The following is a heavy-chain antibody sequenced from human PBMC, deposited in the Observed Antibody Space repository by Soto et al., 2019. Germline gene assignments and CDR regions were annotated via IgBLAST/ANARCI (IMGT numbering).Heavy chain of an antibody. J-gene: IGHJ6*02. CDR3: ARFPNWNYFYYGMDV. CDR2: ISSSGSTI. D-gene: IGHD1-1*01. CDR1: GFTFSDYH. Sequence: PGGSLRLSCAASGFTFSDYHMSWIRQAPGKGLEWVSYISSSGSTIYYADSVKGRFTISRDNAKNSLYLQMNSLRAEDTAVYYCARFPNWNYFYYGMDVWGQGTTVTVSS. V-gene: IGHV3-11*01.